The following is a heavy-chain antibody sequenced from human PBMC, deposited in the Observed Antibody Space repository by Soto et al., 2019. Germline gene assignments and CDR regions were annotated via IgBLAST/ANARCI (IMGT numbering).Heavy chain of an antibody. J-gene: IGHJ5*02. V-gene: IGHV4-30-2*01. Sequence: QLQLQESGSGLGKPSETLSLTCTVSGGSISSGAYSWSWIRLPPGKRLEWIGYIYHRGTSHYNPSLKSRVTMSVDRSRNQFSLNLRSVTAADTAVYYCARTLDYGGSAGTNWFDPWGQGTLVTVSS. D-gene: IGHD2-15*01. CDR2: IYHRGTS. CDR3: ARTLDYGGSAGTNWFDP. CDR1: GGSISSGAYS.